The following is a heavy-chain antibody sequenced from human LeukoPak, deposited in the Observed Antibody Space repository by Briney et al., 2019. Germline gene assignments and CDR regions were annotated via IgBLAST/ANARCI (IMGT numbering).Heavy chain of an antibody. CDR1: GGSFSGYY. Sequence: SSETLSLTCAVYGGSFSGYYWSWIRQPPGKGLEWIGEINHSGSTNYNPSLKGRVTISVDTSKNQFSLKLSSVTAADTAVYYCARVDMVRGTNYYYYGMDVWGQGTTVTVSS. D-gene: IGHD3-10*01. CDR2: INHSGST. J-gene: IGHJ6*02. V-gene: IGHV4-34*01. CDR3: ARVDMVRGTNYYYYGMDV.